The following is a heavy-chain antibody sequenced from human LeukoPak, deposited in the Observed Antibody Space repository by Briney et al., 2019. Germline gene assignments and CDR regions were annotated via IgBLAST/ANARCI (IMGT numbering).Heavy chain of an antibody. Sequence: PGGSLRLSCAASGVTFSTYWMNWVRQAPGKGLECVANIKQDGNEKYYVDSVKGRFTISRDNAKNSLYLQMNSLRAEDTAVYYCARDLRGSSSGYWGQGTLVTVSS. D-gene: IGHD6-6*01. J-gene: IGHJ4*02. CDR2: IKQDGNEK. CDR3: ARDLRGSSSGY. CDR1: GVTFSTYW. V-gene: IGHV3-7*01.